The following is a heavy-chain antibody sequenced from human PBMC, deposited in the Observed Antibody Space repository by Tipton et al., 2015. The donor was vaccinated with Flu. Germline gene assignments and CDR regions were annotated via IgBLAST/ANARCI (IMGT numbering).Heavy chain of an antibody. CDR3: ARDWEDYGSGSYPNYGMAV. CDR1: GYTFTSYY. Sequence: QLVQSGAEVKKPGASVKVSCKASGYTFTSYYMHWVRQAPGQGLEWMGIINPSGGSTSYAQKFQGRVTMTRDTSTSTVYMELSSLRSEDTAVYYCARDWEDYGSGSYPNYGMAVWGQGTTVTVSS. CDR2: INPSGGST. V-gene: IGHV1-46*01. J-gene: IGHJ6*02. D-gene: IGHD3-10*01.